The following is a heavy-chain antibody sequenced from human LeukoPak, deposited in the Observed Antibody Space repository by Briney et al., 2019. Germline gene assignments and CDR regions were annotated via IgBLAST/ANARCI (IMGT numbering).Heavy chain of an antibody. D-gene: IGHD1-26*01. CDR1: GFTFSTYW. Sequence: GGSLRLSCAAYGFTFSTYWMAWVRQAPGKGLEWVANIKGDESARHQADSVKGRFTISRDNTQNSVYLQMSSLRGEDTAVYYCARDVVGSLDYWGQGTLVTVSS. CDR3: ARDVVGSLDY. CDR2: IKGDESAR. V-gene: IGHV3-7*01. J-gene: IGHJ4*02.